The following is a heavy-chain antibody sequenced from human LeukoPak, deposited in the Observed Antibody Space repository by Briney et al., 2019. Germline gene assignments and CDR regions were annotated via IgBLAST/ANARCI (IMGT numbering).Heavy chain of an antibody. CDR2: IDYSGGSS. Sequence: PGGSLRLSCTVSGFTLSSYEMSWIRQAPGKGLEWVSSIDYSGGSSYYTDSVKGRFTISRDNAKNSLYLQMNSLRAADTAVYYCARSYCSGGNCYRHFDYWGQGALVTVSS. CDR3: ARSYCSGGNCYRHFDY. D-gene: IGHD2-15*01. CDR1: GFTLSSYE. J-gene: IGHJ4*02. V-gene: IGHV3-48*03.